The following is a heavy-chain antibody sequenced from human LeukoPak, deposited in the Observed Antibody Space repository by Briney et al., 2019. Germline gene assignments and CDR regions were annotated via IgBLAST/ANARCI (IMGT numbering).Heavy chain of an antibody. J-gene: IGHJ4*02. CDR1: GGSITNYY. D-gene: IGHD3-10*01. Sequence: SETLSLTCTVSGGSITNYYWSWIRQPPGKGLEWIGYIYYSGSPNYNPSLKSRITISVDTSKNQFSLRLTSVTAADTAVYYCASRQLWFGYWGQGTLVTVSS. CDR2: IYYSGSP. CDR3: ASRQLWFGY. V-gene: IGHV4-59*01.